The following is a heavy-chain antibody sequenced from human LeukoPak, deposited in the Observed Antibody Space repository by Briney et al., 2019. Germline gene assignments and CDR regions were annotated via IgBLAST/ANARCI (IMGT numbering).Heavy chain of an antibody. J-gene: IGHJ4*02. CDR2: IYPGDSDT. CDR3: ARHGDSSSSRGGFDY. Sequence: GESLKISCKGSGYSFISYWIGWVRQMPGKGLEWMGIIYPGDSDTRYSPSFQGQVTISADKSISTAYLQWSSLKASDTAMYYCARHGDSSSSRGGFDYWGQGTLVTVSS. D-gene: IGHD6-6*01. V-gene: IGHV5-51*01. CDR1: GYSFISYW.